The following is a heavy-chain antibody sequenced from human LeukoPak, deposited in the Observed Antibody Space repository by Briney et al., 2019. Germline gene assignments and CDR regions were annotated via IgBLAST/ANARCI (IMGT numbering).Heavy chain of an antibody. J-gene: IGHJ6*02. CDR1: GFTFSSYA. Sequence: QPGGSLRLSCAASGFTFSSYAMPWVRQAPGKGLEWVAVISYDGSNKYYADSVKGRFTISRDNSKNTLYLQMNSLRAEDTAVYYCARDSSGYNWLYYYYGMDVWGQGTTVTVSS. D-gene: IGHD3-22*01. CDR3: ARDSSGYNWLYYYYGMDV. CDR2: ISYDGSNK. V-gene: IGHV3-30-3*01.